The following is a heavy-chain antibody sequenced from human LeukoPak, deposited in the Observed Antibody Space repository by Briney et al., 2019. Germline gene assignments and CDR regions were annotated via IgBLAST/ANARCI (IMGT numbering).Heavy chain of an antibody. CDR1: GGSISSYY. D-gene: IGHD1-26*01. CDR3: ARKPTTSDAFDM. CDR2: VYYSGST. J-gene: IGHJ3*02. V-gene: IGHV4-59*12. Sequence: SETLSLTCTVSGGSISSYYWSWIRQPPGKGLEWIGYVYYSGSTNYNPSLKSRATISVDKSKGQCSLKLCSVTAADTAIYYCARKPTTSDAFDMWGQGTMVTVSS.